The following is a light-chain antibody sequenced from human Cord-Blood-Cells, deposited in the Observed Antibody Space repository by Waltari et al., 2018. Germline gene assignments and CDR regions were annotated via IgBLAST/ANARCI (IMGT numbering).Light chain of an antibody. CDR1: SSDVGGYNY. CDR2: EVS. J-gene: IGLJ1*01. V-gene: IGLV2-8*01. Sequence: QSALTQPPSASGSPGQSVTISCTGTSSDVGGYNYVSWYQQHPGKAPKPMISEVSKRPSGVPDRFSGSKSGNTASLTVSGLQAEDEADYYCSSYAGSNSYVFGTGTKVTVL. CDR3: SSYAGSNSYV.